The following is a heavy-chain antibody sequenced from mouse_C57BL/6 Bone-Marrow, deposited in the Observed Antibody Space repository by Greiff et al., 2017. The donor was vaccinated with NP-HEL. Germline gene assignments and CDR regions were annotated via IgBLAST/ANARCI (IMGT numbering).Heavy chain of an antibody. Sequence: QVQLKESGAELVRPGASVTLSCKASGYTFTDYEMHWVKQTPVHGLEWIGAIDPETGGTAYNQKFKGKAILTADKSSSTAYMELRSLTSEDSAVYYCTKNYYGSSPHYYAMDYWGQGTSVTVSS. J-gene: IGHJ4*01. V-gene: IGHV1-15*01. CDR1: GYTFTDYE. CDR3: TKNYYGSSPHYYAMDY. D-gene: IGHD1-1*01. CDR2: IDPETGGT.